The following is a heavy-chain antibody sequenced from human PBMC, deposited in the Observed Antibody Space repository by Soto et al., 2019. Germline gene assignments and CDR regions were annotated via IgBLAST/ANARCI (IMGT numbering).Heavy chain of an antibody. V-gene: IGHV4-4*07. D-gene: IGHD6-19*01. Sequence: SETLSLTCTVSGDSISLYYWTWIRQPAGKGLEWIGRIHPTGSASYNPPLKSRVSVSVDTSKNQFSLRLTSVTAADTAVYFCATDTSGRDAFDIWGQGTMVTVSS. CDR2: IHPTGSA. CDR3: ATDTSGRDAFDI. J-gene: IGHJ3*02. CDR1: GDSISLYY.